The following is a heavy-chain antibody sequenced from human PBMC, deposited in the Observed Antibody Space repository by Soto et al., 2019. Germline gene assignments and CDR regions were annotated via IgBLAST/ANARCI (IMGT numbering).Heavy chain of an antibody. V-gene: IGHV3-33*01. D-gene: IGHD4-17*01. J-gene: IGHJ1*01. CDR1: GFTFSSYG. CDR3: ARDCGDYLANFQH. CDR2: IWYDGSNK. Sequence: QVQLVESGGGVVQPGRSLRLSCAASGFTFSSYGMHWVRQAPGKGLEWVAVIWYDGSNKYYADSVKGRFTISRDNSKNTLYLQMNSLRAEDTAVYYCARDCGDYLANFQHWGQGTLVTVSS.